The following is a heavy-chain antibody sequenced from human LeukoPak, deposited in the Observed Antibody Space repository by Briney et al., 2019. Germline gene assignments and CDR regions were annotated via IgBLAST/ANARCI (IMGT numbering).Heavy chain of an antibody. J-gene: IGHJ4*02. CDR3: ARDGGPFDF. CDR2: IKQDGSEK. Sequence: GGSLRLSCAASGFRLSSYWMSWVRQAPGKGLGWVANIKQDGSEKYYVDSVKGRFTISRDNAKKSLYLQMNSLRAEDTAVYYCARDGGPFDFWGQGTLVTVSS. V-gene: IGHV3-7*01. D-gene: IGHD3-16*01. CDR1: GFRLSSYW.